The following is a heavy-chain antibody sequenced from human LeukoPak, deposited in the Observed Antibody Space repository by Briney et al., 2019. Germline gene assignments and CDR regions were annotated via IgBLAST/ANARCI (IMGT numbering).Heavy chain of an antibody. CDR3: ARHQGGDSSGYSLDF. J-gene: IGHJ4*02. V-gene: IGHV1-18*01. CDR1: GGTFSSYA. CDR2: ISPYKGNT. D-gene: IGHD3-22*01. Sequence: ASVKVSCKASGGTFSSYAISWVRQAPGQGLEWMGWISPYKGNTDYAQNLQDRVTMTTDTSKSTVYMELRSLRFDDTAVYYCARHQGGDSSGYSLDFWGQGTLVTVSS.